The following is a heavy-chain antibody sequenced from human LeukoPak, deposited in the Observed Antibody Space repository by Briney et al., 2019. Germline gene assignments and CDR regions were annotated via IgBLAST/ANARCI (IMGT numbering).Heavy chain of an antibody. J-gene: IGHJ4*02. V-gene: IGHV4-59*01. Sequence: SETLSLTCTVSGGSISSYCWSWIRQPPGKGLEWIGYVCYSGSTNYNPSLKSRVTISVDTSKNQFSLKLSSVTAADTAVYYCARVLWFGESNYYFDYWGQGTLVTVSS. D-gene: IGHD3-10*01. CDR2: VCYSGST. CDR3: ARVLWFGESNYYFDY. CDR1: GGSISSYC.